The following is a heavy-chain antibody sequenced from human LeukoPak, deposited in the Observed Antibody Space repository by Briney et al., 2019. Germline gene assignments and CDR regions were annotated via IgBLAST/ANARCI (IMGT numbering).Heavy chain of an antibody. Sequence: GGSLRLSCAAAGFNFSSSGMHWARQAPGKGLEWVAVIWSDGSNKYYADSVKGRFTISRDNSKNTLYLQMNSLRAEDTAVYYCARRRYSVYDFDYWGQGTLVTVSS. J-gene: IGHJ4*02. D-gene: IGHD5/OR15-5a*01. CDR2: IWSDGSNK. V-gene: IGHV3-33*01. CDR1: GFNFSSSG. CDR3: ARRRYSVYDFDY.